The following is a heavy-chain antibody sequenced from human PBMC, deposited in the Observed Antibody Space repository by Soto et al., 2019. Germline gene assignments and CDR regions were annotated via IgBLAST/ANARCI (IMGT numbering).Heavy chain of an antibody. Sequence: SETLSLTCAVYGGSFSGYYWSWIRQPPGKGLEWIGEINHSGSTNYNPSLKSRVTISVDTSKNQFSLKLSSVTAADTAVYYCARLGLRFLYLSPRPPPEYYFVYWGQGTLVTVSS. D-gene: IGHD3-3*01. CDR1: GGSFSGYY. V-gene: IGHV4-34*01. CDR2: INHSGST. CDR3: ARLGLRFLYLSPRPPPEYYFVY. J-gene: IGHJ4*02.